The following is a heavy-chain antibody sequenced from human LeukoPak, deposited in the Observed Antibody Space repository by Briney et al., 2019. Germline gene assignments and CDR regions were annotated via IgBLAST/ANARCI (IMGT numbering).Heavy chain of an antibody. CDR3: AREDFDWLLGGEYYFDY. CDR2: ISYDGSNK. D-gene: IGHD3-9*01. V-gene: IGHV3-30*04. Sequence: RPGGSLRLSCAASGFTFSSYAMHWVRQAPGKGLEWVAVISYDGSNKYYADSVKGRFTISRDNSKNTLYLQMNSLRAEDTAVYYCAREDFDWLLGGEYYFDYWGQGTLVTVSS. J-gene: IGHJ4*02. CDR1: GFTFSSYA.